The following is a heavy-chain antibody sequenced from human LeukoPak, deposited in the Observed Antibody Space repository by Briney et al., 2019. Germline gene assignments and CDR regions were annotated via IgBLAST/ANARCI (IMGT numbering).Heavy chain of an antibody. CDR2: ISGSGGST. D-gene: IGHD4-17*01. CDR1: AFTFSSSW. CDR3: AKGRAMATVTAGDH. Sequence: GGSLRLSCAASAFTFSSSWIHWVRQAPRKGLEWVSAISGSGGSTHYADSVKGRFTISRDNSKNTLYLQMNSLRADDTAVYYCAKGRAMATVTAGDHWGQGTLATVSS. V-gene: IGHV3-23*01. J-gene: IGHJ4*02.